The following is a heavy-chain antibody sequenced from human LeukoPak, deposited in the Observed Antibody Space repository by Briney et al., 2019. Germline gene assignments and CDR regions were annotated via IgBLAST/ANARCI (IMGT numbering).Heavy chain of an antibody. CDR1: GGSFSGYY. Sequence: SETLSLTCAVYGGSFSGYYRSWLRQPPGKGLEWIGEINHSGSNNYNPSLKSRVTISVDTSKNQFSLKLSSVTAADTAVYYCARGRRGISRGYCSGGSCRNWFDPWGQGTLVTVSS. D-gene: IGHD2-15*01. V-gene: IGHV4-34*01. CDR3: ARGRRGISRGYCSGGSCRNWFDP. J-gene: IGHJ5*02. CDR2: INHSGSN.